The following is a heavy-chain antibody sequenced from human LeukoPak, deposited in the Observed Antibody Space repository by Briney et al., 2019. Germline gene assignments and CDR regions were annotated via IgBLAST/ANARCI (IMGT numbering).Heavy chain of an antibody. CDR1: GFTFSSYG. CDR3: AKDQNYYYGSGSYYSPNWFDP. CDR2: ISGSGGST. Sequence: GGTLRLSCAASGFTFSSYGMSWVRQAPGKGLEWVSAISGSGGSTYYADSVKGRFTISRDNSKNTLYLQMNSLRAEDTAVYYCAKDQNYYYGSGSYYSPNWFDPWGQGALVTVSS. J-gene: IGHJ5*02. D-gene: IGHD3-10*01. V-gene: IGHV3-23*01.